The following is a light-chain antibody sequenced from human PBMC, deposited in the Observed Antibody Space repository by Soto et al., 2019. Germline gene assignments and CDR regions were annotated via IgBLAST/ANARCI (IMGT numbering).Light chain of an antibody. CDR1: QSVLYSSNNRNY. Sequence: DIVMTQSPDSLAVSLGERATINCKSSQSVLYSSNNRNYLAWYQQKPGQPPKLLIYWASTRESGVPDRVSGSWSGTDFTLTISNLQAEDVAVDYCQQYRTTPSWTFGQGTKVEIK. CDR3: QQYRTTPSWT. J-gene: IGKJ1*01. CDR2: WAS. V-gene: IGKV4-1*01.